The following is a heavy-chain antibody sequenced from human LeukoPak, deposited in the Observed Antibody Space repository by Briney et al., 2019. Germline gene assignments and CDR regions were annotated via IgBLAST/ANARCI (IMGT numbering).Heavy chain of an antibody. J-gene: IGHJ4*02. Sequence: ASVKVSCKASVYTFTDYYIHWVRQAPGQGLEWMGWIGPNSGGSNFAQKFQGRVTMTRNTSISTAYMELSRLRSDDTAVYYCAGTPRGYCSGGSCQDYWGQGTLVTVSS. V-gene: IGHV1-2*02. D-gene: IGHD2-15*01. CDR1: VYTFTDYY. CDR3: AGTPRGYCSGGSCQDY. CDR2: IGPNSGGS.